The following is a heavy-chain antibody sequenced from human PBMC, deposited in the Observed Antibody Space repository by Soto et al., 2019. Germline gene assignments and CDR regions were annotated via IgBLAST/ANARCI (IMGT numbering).Heavy chain of an antibody. Sequence: GGSLRLSCAASGFTFSSYSMNWVRQAPGKGLEWVSSISSSSSYIYYADSVMGRFTISRDNAKNSLYLQMNSLRAEDTAVYYCARDEALDSEQLVAYYYYYGMDVWGQGTTVTVSS. V-gene: IGHV3-21*01. CDR1: GFTFSSYS. CDR3: ARDEALDSEQLVAYYYYYGMDV. CDR2: ISSSSSYI. J-gene: IGHJ6*02. D-gene: IGHD6-13*01.